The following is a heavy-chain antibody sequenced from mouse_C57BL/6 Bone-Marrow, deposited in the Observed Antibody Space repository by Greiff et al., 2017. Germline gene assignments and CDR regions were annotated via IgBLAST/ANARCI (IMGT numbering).Heavy chain of an antibody. J-gene: IGHJ3*01. D-gene: IGHD2-1*01. CDR1: GYTFTSYW. CDR2: IDPSDSYT. CDR3: AGSLLEGFAY. V-gene: IGHV1-69*01. Sequence: QVQLQQPGAELVMPGASVKLSCKASGYTFTSYWMHWVKQRPGQGLEWIGEIDPSDSYTNYNQKFKGKSTLTVDKSSSTAYMQLSSLTSEDSAVYYCAGSLLEGFAYWGQGTLVTVSA.